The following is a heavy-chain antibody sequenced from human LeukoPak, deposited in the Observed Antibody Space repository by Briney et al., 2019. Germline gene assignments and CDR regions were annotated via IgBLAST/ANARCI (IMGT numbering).Heavy chain of an antibody. CDR1: GGSISSGSYY. J-gene: IGHJ6*03. D-gene: IGHD5-24*01. Sequence: SQTLSLTCTVSGGSISSGSYYWSWIRQPAGKGLEWIGRIYTSGSTNYNPSLKSRVTISVDTSKNQFSLKLSPVTAADTAVYYCAREMANYYYYYMDVWGKGTTVTVSS. V-gene: IGHV4-61*02. CDR3: AREMANYYYYYMDV. CDR2: IYTSGST.